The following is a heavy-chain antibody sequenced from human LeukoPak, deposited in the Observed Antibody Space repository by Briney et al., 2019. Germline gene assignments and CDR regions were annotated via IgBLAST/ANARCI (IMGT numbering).Heavy chain of an antibody. CDR1: GFTLFEYT. D-gene: IGHD3-22*01. J-gene: IGHJ5*02. V-gene: IGHV3-49*04. Sequence: SLRLSCTPPGFTLFEYTMNGVRQAPGKGREWVGFIRSKAYGGTTEYAASVKGRFTISRDDSKTIAYLQMNSLKTEDTALYYCTRDRSGYYYNWFDPWGQGPLVTVSS. CDR3: TRDRSGYYYNWFDP. CDR2: IRSKAYGGTT.